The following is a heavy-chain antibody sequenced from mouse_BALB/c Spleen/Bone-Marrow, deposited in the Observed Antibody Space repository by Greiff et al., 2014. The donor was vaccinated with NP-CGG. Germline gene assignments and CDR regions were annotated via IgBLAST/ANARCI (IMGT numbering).Heavy chain of an antibody. CDR1: GFSLTNYG. J-gene: IGHJ4*01. CDR3: ARITTATGARDY. V-gene: IGHV2-9*02. Sequence: VQLVESGPGLVAPSQSLSITCTVSGFSLTNYGVHWVRQPPGRGLEWLGVIWADGSTNYNSALMSRLSISKDNSKSQLFFKMNSLQTDDTAMYYCARITTATGARDYWGQGTSVTDAS. CDR2: IWADGST. D-gene: IGHD1-2*01.